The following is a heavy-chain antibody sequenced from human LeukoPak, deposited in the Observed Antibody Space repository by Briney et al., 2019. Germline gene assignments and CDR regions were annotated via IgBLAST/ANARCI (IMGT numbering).Heavy chain of an antibody. D-gene: IGHD6-13*01. Sequence: PPETLSPTCLAPGGSPSSYIWSWIRQPQRKGLEWIVYIYYSGSTNYNPSLKSRVTISVDTSKHQFSLKLSSVTAADTAVYYCARGLMMAVAGRGEFHYWGQGTLVTVSS. V-gene: IGHV4-59*01. CDR3: ARGLMMAVAGRGEFHY. J-gene: IGHJ4*02. CDR2: IYYSGST. CDR1: GGSPSSYI.